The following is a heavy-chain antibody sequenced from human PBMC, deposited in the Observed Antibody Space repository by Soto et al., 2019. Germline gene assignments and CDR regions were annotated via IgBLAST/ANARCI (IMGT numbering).Heavy chain of an antibody. V-gene: IGHV4-39*01. CDR3: ASQTEVYDY. J-gene: IGHJ4*02. Sequence: QPPGEGLEWIGSIYYSGSTYYNPSLKSRVTISVDTSKKQLSLKLSSVTAADPAEYYCASQTEVYDYWGQGTLVTVSS. D-gene: IGHD1-20*01. CDR2: IYYSGST.